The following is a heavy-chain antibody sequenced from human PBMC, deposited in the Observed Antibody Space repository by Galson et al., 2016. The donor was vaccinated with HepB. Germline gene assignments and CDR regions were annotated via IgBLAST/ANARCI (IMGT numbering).Heavy chain of an antibody. Sequence: SLRLSCAASGFTFSSYAMGWVRQAPGKGLEWVSSISGSGGSTYYADSVKGRFSISRDNSKNTLYLQMNSLRAEDKALYYCVKDTAGRGWFLYWYFALWGRGTLVTVPS. V-gene: IGHV3-23*01. CDR2: ISGSGGST. CDR3: VKDTAGRGWFLYWYFAL. J-gene: IGHJ2*01. CDR1: GFTFSSYA. D-gene: IGHD6-19*01.